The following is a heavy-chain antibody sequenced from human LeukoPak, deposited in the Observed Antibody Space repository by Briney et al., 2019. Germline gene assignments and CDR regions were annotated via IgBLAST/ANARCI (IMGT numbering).Heavy chain of an antibody. CDR1: GIIFSNSG. CDR2: VWFDGSKR. D-gene: IGHD5-18*01. Sequence: GGSLRLSCTVSGIIFSNSGMHWVRRAPGKGLEWVAVVWFDGSKRYYADSVKGRFTISRDNSKNTLHLQMDSLRVEDTAVYFCARDFRRYSYGPIDYWGQGTLVTVSS. J-gene: IGHJ4*02. V-gene: IGHV3-33*01. CDR3: ARDFRRYSYGPIDY.